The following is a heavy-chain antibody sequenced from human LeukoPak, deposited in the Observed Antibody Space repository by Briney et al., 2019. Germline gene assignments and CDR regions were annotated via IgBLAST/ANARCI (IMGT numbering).Heavy chain of an antibody. CDR1: GFTFSIYN. CDR2: ISSSGTTI. J-gene: IGHJ4*02. D-gene: IGHD3-16*02. CDR3: ARVRYQTADY. V-gene: IGHV3-48*04. Sequence: GGSLRLSCAASGFTFSIYNMNWVRQAPGKGLEWVSYISSSGTTIHYADSVKGRFTISRDNAKNLVYLQMNSLRVEDTAVYYCARVRYQTADYWGQGTLVTVSS.